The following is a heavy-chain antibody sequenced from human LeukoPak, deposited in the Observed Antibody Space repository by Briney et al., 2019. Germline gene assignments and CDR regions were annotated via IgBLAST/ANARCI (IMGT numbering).Heavy chain of an antibody. D-gene: IGHD3-10*01. CDR3: ARSPPPDYYGSGSYYNPKYDY. Sequence: SETLSLTCTVSGYSISSGYYWAWIRQPPGKGLEWIGSIFHTGSTYHNPSLKSRVTISVDTSKNQFSLKLSSVTAADTAVYYCARSPPPDYYGSGSYYNPKYDYWGQGTLVTVSS. CDR1: GYSISSGYY. V-gene: IGHV4-38-2*02. J-gene: IGHJ4*02. CDR2: IFHTGST.